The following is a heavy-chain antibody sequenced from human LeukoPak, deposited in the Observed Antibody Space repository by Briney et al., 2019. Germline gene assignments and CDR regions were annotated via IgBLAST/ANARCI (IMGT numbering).Heavy chain of an antibody. J-gene: IGHJ5*02. Sequence: EASVKVSCKASGYTFTNNYMHWVRQPPGQGLEWMGIINPSGGSTSYAQKFQGRVTMTRDMSTSTVYMELSSLRSEDTAVYYCARDRSSGVGEDWFDPWGQGTLVTVSS. D-gene: IGHD6-19*01. CDR3: ARDRSSGVGEDWFDP. CDR2: INPSGGST. CDR1: GYTFTNNY. V-gene: IGHV1-46*01.